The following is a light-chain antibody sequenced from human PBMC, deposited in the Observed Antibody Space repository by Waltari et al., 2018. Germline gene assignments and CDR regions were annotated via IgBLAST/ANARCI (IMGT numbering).Light chain of an antibody. V-gene: IGLV2-23*03. CDR2: EGS. Sequence: QSALTQPASVSGSPGQSITISCTGTSSDVGSYNLVSWYQQHPGKAPKLMIYEGSNRPSGVSKRFAGSKSGNTASLTISGRQAEDEADYYCCSYAGSSTFGVFGGGTKLTVL. CDR3: CSYAGSSTFGV. CDR1: SSDVGSYNL. J-gene: IGLJ3*02.